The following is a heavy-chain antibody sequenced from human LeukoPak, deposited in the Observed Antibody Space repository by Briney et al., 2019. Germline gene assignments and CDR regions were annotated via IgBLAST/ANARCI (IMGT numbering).Heavy chain of an antibody. CDR1: GFTFSSYS. CDR2: ISSTSSYI. J-gene: IGHJ4*02. D-gene: IGHD4-17*01. V-gene: IGHV3-21*01. CDR3: ARERGYGDYNFDY. Sequence: GGSLRLSCAASGFTFSSYSMNWVRQAPGKGLEWVSYISSTSSYIYYADSVKGRFTISRDDAKNSLYLQMNSLRAEDTAVYYCARERGYGDYNFDYWGQGALVTVSS.